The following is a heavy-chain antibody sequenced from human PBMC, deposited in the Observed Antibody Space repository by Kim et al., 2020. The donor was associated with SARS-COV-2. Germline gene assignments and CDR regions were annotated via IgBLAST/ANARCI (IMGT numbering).Heavy chain of an antibody. CDR3: AKDLKSGGYYYYYGMDV. Sequence: GGSLRLSCAASGFNFGIYGMHWVRQAPGKGLEWVAFLSYDGSSQAYGDSVKDRLTISRDNSKNTLYLQLNSLRPEDTAVCYCAKDLKSGGYYYYYGMDV. V-gene: IGHV3-30*18. D-gene: IGHD1-26*01. CDR1: GFNFGIYG. CDR2: LSYDGSSQ. J-gene: IGHJ6*01.